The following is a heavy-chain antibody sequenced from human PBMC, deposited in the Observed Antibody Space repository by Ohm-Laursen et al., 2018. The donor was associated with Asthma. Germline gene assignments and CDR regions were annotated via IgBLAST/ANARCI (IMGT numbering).Heavy chain of an antibody. CDR3: ARGEPRGGY. CDR2: ISSSSSYI. Sequence: SLRLSCAASGFTFSSYAMSWVRQAPGKGLEWVSSISSSSSYIYYADSVKGRFTISRDNAKNSLYLQMNSLRAEDTAVYYCARGEPRGGYWGQGTLVTVSS. CDR1: GFTFSSYA. J-gene: IGHJ4*02. D-gene: IGHD1-26*01. V-gene: IGHV3-21*01.